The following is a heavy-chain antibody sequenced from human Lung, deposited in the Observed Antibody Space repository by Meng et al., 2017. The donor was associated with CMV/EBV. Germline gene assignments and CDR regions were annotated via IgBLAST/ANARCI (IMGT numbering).Heavy chain of an antibody. CDR1: GFTFSSYW. CDR2: INQDGNEE. J-gene: IGHJ6*02. CDR3: ARDGTLSPYYYYGMDV. Sequence: GESXKISCAASGFTFSSYWMSWVRQAPGKGLEWVANINQDGNEEYYVDSLKGRFTTSRDNAKNSLYLQMTSLRAEDTAVYYCARDGTLSPYYYYGMDVWGQGTTVTVSS. V-gene: IGHV3-7*01.